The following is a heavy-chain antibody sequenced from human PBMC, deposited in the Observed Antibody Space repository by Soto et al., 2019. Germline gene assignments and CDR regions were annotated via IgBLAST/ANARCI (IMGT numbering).Heavy chain of an antibody. CDR1: GGSISSYY. V-gene: IGHV4-59*01. CDR3: ARAHSHAYGDYPYWFDP. Sequence: SETLSLTCTVSGGSISSYYWSWIRQPPGKGLEWIGYIYYSGSTNYNPSLKSRVTISVDTSKNQFSLKLSSVTAADTAVYYCARAHSHAYGDYPYWFDPWGQGTLVTVSS. CDR2: IYYSGST. J-gene: IGHJ5*02. D-gene: IGHD4-17*01.